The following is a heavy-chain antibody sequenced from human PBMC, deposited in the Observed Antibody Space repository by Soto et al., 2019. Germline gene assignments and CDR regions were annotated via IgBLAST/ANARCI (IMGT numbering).Heavy chain of an antibody. CDR2: ISAYNGNT. CDR3: ASDLLSITIFGVVTAEDY. J-gene: IGHJ4*02. Sequence: ASVKVSCKASGYTFTSYGISWVRQAPGQGLEWMGWISAYNGNTNYAQKLQGRVTMTTDTSTSTAYMELRSLRSDDTAVYYCASDLLSITIFGVVTAEDYWGQGTLVTVSS. V-gene: IGHV1-18*01. D-gene: IGHD3-3*01. CDR1: GYTFTSYG.